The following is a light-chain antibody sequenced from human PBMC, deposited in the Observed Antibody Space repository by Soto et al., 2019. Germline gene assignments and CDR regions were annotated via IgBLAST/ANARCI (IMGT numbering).Light chain of an antibody. Sequence: QSALTQPASVSGSPGQSITLSCTGTSSDVGGYNYVSWYHHHPGKAPKLMISEVSNRPSGVSNRFSGYKSGNTASLTISGLQAEEESEYYCSSYISSSTRGVFGGGSKLTV. CDR1: SSDVGGYNY. CDR3: SSYISSSTRGV. V-gene: IGLV2-14*01. CDR2: EVS. J-gene: IGLJ2*01.